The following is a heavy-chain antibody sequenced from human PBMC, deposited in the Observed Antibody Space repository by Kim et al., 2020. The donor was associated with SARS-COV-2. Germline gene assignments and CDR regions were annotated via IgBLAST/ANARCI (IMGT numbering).Heavy chain of an antibody. D-gene: IGHD3-22*01. J-gene: IGHJ4*02. CDR1: GFTFSSYG. V-gene: IGHV3-33*01. CDR2: IWYAGRNK. Sequence: GGSLRLSCAASGFTFSSYGMHWVRQAPGKGLEWVAVIWYAGRNKYYADSVKGRFTISRDNSKTTLYLQMNSLRAEDTAVYYCARTGSYYDSSGYAFDYWGQGTLVTVSS. CDR3: ARTGSYYDSSGYAFDY.